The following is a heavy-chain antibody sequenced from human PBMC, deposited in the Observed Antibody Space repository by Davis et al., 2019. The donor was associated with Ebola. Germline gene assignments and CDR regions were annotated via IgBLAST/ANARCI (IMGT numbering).Heavy chain of an antibody. Sequence: PGGSLRLSCAASGFTFSSYWMSWVRQAPGKGLEWVTNIKQDGSEKYYVDSVKGRFTISRDNSKNTLYLQMNSLRAEDTAVYYCARGSIAARTLTVWYGMDVWGKGTTVTVSS. D-gene: IGHD6-6*01. J-gene: IGHJ6*04. CDR1: GFTFSSYW. CDR3: ARGSIAARTLTVWYGMDV. V-gene: IGHV3-7*01. CDR2: IKQDGSEK.